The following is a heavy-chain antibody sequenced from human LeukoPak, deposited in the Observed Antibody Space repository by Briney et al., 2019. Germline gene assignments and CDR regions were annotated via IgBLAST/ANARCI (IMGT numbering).Heavy chain of an antibody. CDR1: GFTFSDAW. Sequence: VGSLRLSCAGSGFTFSDAWMAWVPQAPGKGLEWICHIKSNTAGRTTDSSAPVKGRFTISRDDSTNTQFLEMNSLKTEDTAVYLCATEFYGSANFNYWGQGTLATVSS. J-gene: IGHJ4*02. CDR3: ATEFYGSANFNY. V-gene: IGHV3-15*01. D-gene: IGHD3-10*01. CDR2: IKSNTAGRTT.